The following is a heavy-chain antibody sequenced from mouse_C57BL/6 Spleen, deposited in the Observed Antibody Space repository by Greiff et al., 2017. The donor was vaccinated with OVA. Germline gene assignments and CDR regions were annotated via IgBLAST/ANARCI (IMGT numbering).Heavy chain of an antibody. CDR1: GYTFTSYW. CDR3: ASTAQATWCAY. D-gene: IGHD3-2*02. J-gene: IGHJ3*01. Sequence: QVQLQQPGAELVMPGASVKLSCKASGYTFTSYWMHWVKQRPGQGLEWIGEIVPSDSYTTYNQKFKGKSTLTVDKYSSTAYLQLSSLTSEDAAVDYCASTAQATWCAYWGQGTLVTVSA. CDR2: IVPSDSYT. V-gene: IGHV1-69*01.